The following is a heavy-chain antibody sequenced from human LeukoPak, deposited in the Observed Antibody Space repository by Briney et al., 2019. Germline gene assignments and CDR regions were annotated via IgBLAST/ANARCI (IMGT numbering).Heavy chain of an antibody. CDR3: ARDAKYYYGSRTYFFFEY. Sequence: SETLSLTCTVSGGSISNYYWSWIRQTPGKGLEWIGYIHNSGSTKYNPSLKSPVSISVDTSKNQFSLKLSSVTAADTAIYYCARDAKYYYGSRTYFFFEYWGQGTLLTVSS. CDR1: GGSISNYY. CDR2: IHNSGST. J-gene: IGHJ4*02. V-gene: IGHV4-59*12. D-gene: IGHD3-10*01.